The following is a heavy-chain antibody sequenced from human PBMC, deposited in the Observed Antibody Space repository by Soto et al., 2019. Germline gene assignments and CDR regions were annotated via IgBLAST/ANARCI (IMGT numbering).Heavy chain of an antibody. CDR3: ANRGNPLMDV. CDR1: DYNLDTDV. D-gene: IGHD4-4*01. CDR2: FNRFNGNT. Sequence: QVHLVQSGGEVKKPGASVKVSCQPSDYNLDTDVVTWVRQAPGQGLGWRGWFNRFNGNTNYAQRFQDRITLTTDTSTRTAYMELRSLRSDDTAVYYCANRGNPLMDVWGQGTTVMVSS. V-gene: IGHV1-18*01. J-gene: IGHJ6*02.